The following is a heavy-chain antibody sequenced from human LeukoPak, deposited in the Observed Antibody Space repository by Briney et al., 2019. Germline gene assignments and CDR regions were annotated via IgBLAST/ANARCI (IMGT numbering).Heavy chain of an antibody. D-gene: IGHD5-12*01. J-gene: IGHJ4*02. V-gene: IGHV4-31*03. CDR2: TYYSGST. CDR1: GGSISSGGYY. Sequence: SETLSLTCTVSGGSISSGGYYWSWIRQHPGKGLEWIGYTYYSGSTYYNPSLKSRVTISVDTSKNQFSLKLSSVTAADTAVYYCAREGYSGYVGLDYWGQGTLVTVSS. CDR3: AREGYSGYVGLDY.